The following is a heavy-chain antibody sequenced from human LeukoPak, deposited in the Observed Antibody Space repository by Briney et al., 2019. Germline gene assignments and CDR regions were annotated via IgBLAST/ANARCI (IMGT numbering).Heavy chain of an antibody. D-gene: IGHD3-10*01. J-gene: IGHJ6*04. CDR2: ISSSGSTI. CDR1: GFTFSSYE. V-gene: IGHV3-48*03. Sequence: SGGSLRLSCAASGFTFSSYEMNWVRQAPGKGLEWVSYISSSGSTIYYADSVKGRFTISRDNAKNSLYLQMNSLRAEDTAVYYCARDQVSGNYYGSGSYSRGYYYGMDVWGKGTTVTVSS. CDR3: ARDQVSGNYYGSGSYSRGYYYGMDV.